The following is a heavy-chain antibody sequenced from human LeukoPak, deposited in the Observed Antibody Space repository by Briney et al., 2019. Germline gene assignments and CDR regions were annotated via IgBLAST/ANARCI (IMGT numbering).Heavy chain of an antibody. CDR2: IKQDGSEK. D-gene: IGHD4-17*01. Sequence: GGSLRLSCAASGFTFSSYWMSWVRQAPGKGLEWVANIKQDGSEKYYVDSVKGRFTISRDNAKNSLYLQMNGLRAEDTAVYYCARDFWDGDYATHDDAFDIWGQGTMVTVSS. CDR3: ARDFWDGDYATHDDAFDI. J-gene: IGHJ3*02. CDR1: GFTFSSYW. V-gene: IGHV3-7*01.